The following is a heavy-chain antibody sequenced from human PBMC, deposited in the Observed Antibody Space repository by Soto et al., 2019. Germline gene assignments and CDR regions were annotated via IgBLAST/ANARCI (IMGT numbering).Heavy chain of an antibody. V-gene: IGHV4-59*01. D-gene: IGHD2-2*02. CDR2: IYYSGTT. J-gene: IGHJ5*01. Sequence: PSEPLSLTCTVSGGSLTSYYWSWFRLPPGKGLEWLAYIYYSGTTNYNPSLKSRVTISVDTPKNQFSLELTSVTAADTAVDFGGRTLPRGCYNSRGQGTRVTVSS. CDR3: GRTLPRGCYNS. CDR1: GGSLTSYY.